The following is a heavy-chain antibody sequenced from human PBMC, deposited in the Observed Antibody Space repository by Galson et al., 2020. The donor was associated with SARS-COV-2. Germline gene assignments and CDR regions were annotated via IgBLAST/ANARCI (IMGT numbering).Heavy chain of an antibody. D-gene: IGHD4-17*01. V-gene: IGHV3-30*04. CDR1: GFTFSSYA. CDR2: ISYDGSNK. Sequence: GGSLRLSCAASGFTFSSYAMHWVRQAPGKGLEWVAVISYDGSNKYYADSVKGRFTISRDNSKNTLYLQMNSLRAEDTAVYYCAREEVTTDAFDIWGHGTMVTVSS. CDR3: AREEVTTDAFDI. J-gene: IGHJ3*02.